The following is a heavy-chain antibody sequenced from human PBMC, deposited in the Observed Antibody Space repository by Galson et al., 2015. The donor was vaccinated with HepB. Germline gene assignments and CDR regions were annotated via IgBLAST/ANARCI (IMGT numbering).Heavy chain of an antibody. CDR1: GFTFSSYS. J-gene: IGHJ6*02. CDR3: ARSVYQLPPPVRFGMDV. V-gene: IGHV3-48*01. D-gene: IGHD2-2*01. Sequence: SLRLSCAASGFTFSSYSMNWVRQAPGKGLEWVSYISSSSSTIYYADSVKGRFTISRDNAKNSLYLQMNSLRAEDTAVYYCARSVYQLPPPVRFGMDVWGQGTTVTVSS. CDR2: ISSSSSTI.